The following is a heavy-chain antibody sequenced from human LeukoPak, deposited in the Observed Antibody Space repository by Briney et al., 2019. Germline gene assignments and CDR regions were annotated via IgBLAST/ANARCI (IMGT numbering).Heavy chain of an antibody. J-gene: IGHJ5*02. CDR2: INPNSGAT. CDR1: GYMFLRNY. D-gene: IGHD2-21*01. V-gene: IGHV1-2*02. CDR3: ARRRIVGSNWFDH. Sequence: GASVKVSCKASGYMFLRNYIHWVRQAPGQGLEWMGWINPNSGATKYAEKFQGRVALTRDTSVSTVYMDLSRLETDDTALYYCARRRIVGSNWFDHWGQGTRVTVSA.